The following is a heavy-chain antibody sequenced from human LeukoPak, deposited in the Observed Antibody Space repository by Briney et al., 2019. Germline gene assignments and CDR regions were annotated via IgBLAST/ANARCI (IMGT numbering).Heavy chain of an antibody. V-gene: IGHV3-30*04. D-gene: IGHD6-19*01. Sequence: GGSLRLSCAASGFTFSSYAMHWVRQAPGKGLEWVAVISYDGSNKYYADSVKGRFTISRDNSKNTLYLQMNSLRAEDTAVYYCARDLPSSGWPLDYWGQGTLVTVSS. J-gene: IGHJ4*02. CDR3: ARDLPSSGWPLDY. CDR2: ISYDGSNK. CDR1: GFTFSSYA.